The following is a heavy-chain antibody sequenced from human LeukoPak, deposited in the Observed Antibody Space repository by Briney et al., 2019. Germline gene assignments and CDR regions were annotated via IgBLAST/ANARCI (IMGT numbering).Heavy chain of an antibody. V-gene: IGHV3-30*04. CDR2: ISYDGSNK. Sequence: GRSLRLSCAASGFTFSSYAMHWVRQAPGKGLEWVAVISYDGSNKYYADSVKGRFTISRDNSKNTLYLQMNSLRAEDTAVYYCARDLSVVAANFDYWGQGTLVTVSP. CDR3: ARDLSVVAANFDY. CDR1: GFTFSSYA. D-gene: IGHD2-15*01. J-gene: IGHJ4*02.